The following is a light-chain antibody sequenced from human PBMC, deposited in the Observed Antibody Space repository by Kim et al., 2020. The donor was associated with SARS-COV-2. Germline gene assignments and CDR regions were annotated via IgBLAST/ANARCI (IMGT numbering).Light chain of an antibody. CDR2: SAS. CDR3: QQSFNIPRT. V-gene: IGKV1-39*01. J-gene: IGKJ1*01. CDR1: QSIPKY. Sequence: DIQLTQSPSSLSASVGDRITITCRTSQSIPKYLNWYQQRPGEAPNLVIYSASTLESGVPSRFSGSGSGTYFTLTISGLQPEDFATYYCQQSFNIPRTFGQGTKVDIK.